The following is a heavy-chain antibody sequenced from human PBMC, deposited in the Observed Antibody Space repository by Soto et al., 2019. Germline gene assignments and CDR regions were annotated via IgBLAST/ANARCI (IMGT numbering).Heavy chain of an antibody. D-gene: IGHD2-2*01. CDR2: IYYSGST. CDR1: GGSISRYY. V-gene: IGHV4-59*01. CDR3: ARGGYQLLSDYYYYGMDV. J-gene: IGHJ6*02. Sequence: SETLSLTCPAPGGSISRYYWSWIRQPPGKGLEWIGYIYYSGSTNYNPSLKSRVTISVDTSKNQFSLKLSSVTAADTAVYYCARGGYQLLSDYYYYGMDVWGQGTTVTVSS.